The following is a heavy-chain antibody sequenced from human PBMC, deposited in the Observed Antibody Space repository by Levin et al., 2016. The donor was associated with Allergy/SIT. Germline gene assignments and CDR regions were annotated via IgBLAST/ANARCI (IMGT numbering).Heavy chain of an antibody. D-gene: IGHD2-8*02. Sequence: ASVKVSCKTSGFSFTSYGFGWVRQAPGQGLELMGWISAYNGGTQYAQRFKGRISMTTDTSTSTVYMELRSLRYDDTALYYCARGVDSCSGAFCPGWYFDPWGQGTLVTVSS. V-gene: IGHV1-18*01. J-gene: IGHJ5*02. CDR1: GFSFTSYG. CDR2: ISAYNGGT. CDR3: ARGVDSCSGAFCPGWYFDP.